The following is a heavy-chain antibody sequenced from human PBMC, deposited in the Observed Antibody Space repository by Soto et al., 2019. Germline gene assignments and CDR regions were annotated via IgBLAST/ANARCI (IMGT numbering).Heavy chain of an antibody. V-gene: IGHV4-61*08. CDR1: GASVSSGGYL. J-gene: IGHJ5*02. D-gene: IGHD3-22*01. Sequence: SETLSLTCAVSGASVSSGGYLWSWIRQPPGEGLQWIANIDKSGTTNYNPSPKSRVTMSVDTSKNQFSLKLNSLTAADTAVYYCARVTFYYDSSGYGVAWFDPWGQGNPVTVSS. CDR3: ARVTFYYDSSGYGVAWFDP. CDR2: IDKSGTT.